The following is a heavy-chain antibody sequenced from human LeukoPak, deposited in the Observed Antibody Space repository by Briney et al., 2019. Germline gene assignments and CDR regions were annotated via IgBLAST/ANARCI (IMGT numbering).Heavy chain of an antibody. Sequence: GESLKISCKGSGYGFTSYWIGWVRQMPGKRLERMWIIYPGDSDTRYSPSFQGQVTISADKSISTAYLQWSSLKASDTAMYYCARHLYSSSPIDYWGQGTLVTVSS. V-gene: IGHV5-51*01. CDR1: GYGFTSYW. CDR3: ARHLYSSSPIDY. CDR2: IYPGDSDT. J-gene: IGHJ4*02. D-gene: IGHD6-6*01.